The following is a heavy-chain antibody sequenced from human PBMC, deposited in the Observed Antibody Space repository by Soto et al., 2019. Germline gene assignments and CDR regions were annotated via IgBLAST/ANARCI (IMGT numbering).Heavy chain of an antibody. D-gene: IGHD2-2*01. CDR2: IFSSGDT. CDR1: NGSISNGSYY. Sequence: SETLSLTCSVSNGSISNGSYYWDWIRQRPGMGLEWIGSIFSSGDTLYNPSLKSRVSISLDASKDQFSLKMTSVTAADTATYYCARHPSVVYWGQGALVTVSS. J-gene: IGHJ4*02. V-gene: IGHV4-39*01. CDR3: ARHPSVVY.